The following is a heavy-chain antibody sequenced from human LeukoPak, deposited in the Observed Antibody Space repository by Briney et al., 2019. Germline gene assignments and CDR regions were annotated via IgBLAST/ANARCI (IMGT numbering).Heavy chain of an antibody. CDR2: IYYSGST. CDR3: ARGMYSPWGSFDY. D-gene: IGHD6-13*01. V-gene: IGHV4-30-4*01. CDR1: GGSISSGDYY. J-gene: IGHJ4*02. Sequence: SETLSLTCTVSGGSISSGDYYWRWIRQPPGKGLEWIGYIYYSGSTYYNPSLKSRVTISVDTSKNQFSLKLSSVTAADTAVYYCARGMYSPWGSFDYWGQGTLVTVSS.